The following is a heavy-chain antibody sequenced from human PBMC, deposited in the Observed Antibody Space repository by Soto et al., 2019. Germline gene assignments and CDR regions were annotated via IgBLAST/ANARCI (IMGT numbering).Heavy chain of an antibody. J-gene: IGHJ4*02. Sequence: SETLSLTCTVSGDSINSGFYYWSWPRQTPGRGLEWIGYTFHTGATHFNASLESRLSMSVDTSKNQFSMRLTSVTAADTAVYYCARAGHVGTATSSCHSFWGQGVLVTVSS. CDR3: ARAGHVGTATSSCHSF. CDR2: TFHTGAT. CDR1: GDSINSGFYY. V-gene: IGHV4-30-4*01. D-gene: IGHD2-21*02.